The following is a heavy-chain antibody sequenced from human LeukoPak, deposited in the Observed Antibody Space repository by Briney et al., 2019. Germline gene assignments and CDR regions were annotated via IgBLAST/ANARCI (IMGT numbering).Heavy chain of an antibody. D-gene: IGHD2-2*01. V-gene: IGHV6-1*01. Sequence: SQTLSLTCVISGDSVSNKNAAWHWIRQSPSRGLEWLGRTYYRSEWYTHYADSVEGRISINAASSQNLCYLQVNALTPEDTAVYQCTGPTAQVIVPAAPVYTYYFAMDVWGPGTTVTVSS. J-gene: IGHJ6*02. CDR1: GDSVSNKNAA. CDR3: TGPTAQVIVPAAPVYTYYFAMDV. CDR2: TYYRSEWYT.